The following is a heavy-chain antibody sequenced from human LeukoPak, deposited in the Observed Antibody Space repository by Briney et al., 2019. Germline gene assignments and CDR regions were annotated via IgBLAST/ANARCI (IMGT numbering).Heavy chain of an antibody. D-gene: IGHD3-22*01. CDR3: ARRADSSGSTRSFDY. Sequence: SETLSLTCTVSGGSISSYYWSWIRQPPGKGLEWIGYIYYSGSTNYNPSLKSRVTISVDTSKNQFSLKLSSVTAADTAVYYCARRADSSGSTRSFDYWGQGTLVTVSS. CDR1: GGSISSYY. CDR2: IYYSGST. J-gene: IGHJ4*02. V-gene: IGHV4-59*08.